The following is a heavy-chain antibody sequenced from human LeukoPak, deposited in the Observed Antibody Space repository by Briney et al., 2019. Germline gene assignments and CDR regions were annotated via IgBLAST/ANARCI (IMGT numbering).Heavy chain of an antibody. CDR2: ISGSGGST. J-gene: IGHJ5*02. CDR1: GFTFSSYA. Sequence: PGRSRRLSCAASGFTFSSYAMTWVRKAPGKGLDWVSAISGSGGSTYYADSVKGRFTISRDNSKNTLYLQMNSLRAEDTAVYYCAKELWFGELYASNWFDPWGQGTLVTVSS. V-gene: IGHV3-23*01. CDR3: AKELWFGELYASNWFDP. D-gene: IGHD3-10*01.